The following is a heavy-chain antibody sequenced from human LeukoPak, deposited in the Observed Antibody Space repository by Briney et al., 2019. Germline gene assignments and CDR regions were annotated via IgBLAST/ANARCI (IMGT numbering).Heavy chain of an antibody. Sequence: GASVNVSCKASGYTFTSYAMNWVRQAPGQGLEWMGWISPNRGGTNYAQKFQGRVTITRDTSISTAYMELSRLRSDDTAVYYCAREAYDSGSFRTDYYYMDVWGKGTTVTISS. CDR2: ISPNRGGT. D-gene: IGHD3-10*01. CDR3: AREAYDSGSFRTDYYYMDV. V-gene: IGHV1-2*02. J-gene: IGHJ6*03. CDR1: GYTFTSYA.